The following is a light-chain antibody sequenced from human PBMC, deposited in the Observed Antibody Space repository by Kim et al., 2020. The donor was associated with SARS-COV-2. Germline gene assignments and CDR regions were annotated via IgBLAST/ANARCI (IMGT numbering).Light chain of an antibody. CDR1: SGHSNYA. V-gene: IGLV4-69*01. CDR3: QTWDTGIVV. CDR2: LNNDGSH. Sequence: QLVLTQSPSASASLGASVKLTCTLSSGHSNYAIAWHQQQPEKGPRFLMKLNNDGSHNKGDGIPDRFSGSRSGAERYLTISSLQSEDEADYFCQTWDTGIVVFGGGTKLTVL. J-gene: IGLJ2*01.